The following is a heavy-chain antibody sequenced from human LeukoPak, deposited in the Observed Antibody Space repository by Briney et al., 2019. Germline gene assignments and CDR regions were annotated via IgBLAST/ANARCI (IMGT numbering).Heavy chain of an antibody. J-gene: IGHJ5*02. Sequence: ASVKVSCKASGYTFTGYYMHWVRQAPGQGLEWMGWINPNSGGTNYARKFQGRVTMTRDTSISTAYMELSRLRSDDTAVYYCARGDYYGSGSYSRFDPWGQGTLVTVSS. CDR3: ARGDYYGSGSYSRFDP. CDR2: INPNSGGT. V-gene: IGHV1-2*02. CDR1: GYTFTGYY. D-gene: IGHD3-10*01.